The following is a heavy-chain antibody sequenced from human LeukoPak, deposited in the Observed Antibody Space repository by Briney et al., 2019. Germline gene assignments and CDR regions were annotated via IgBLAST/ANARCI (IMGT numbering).Heavy chain of an antibody. CDR1: GVSISNYY. V-gene: IGHV4-59*08. Sequence: PSETLSLTCTVSGVSISNYYWSWIRQPPGKGLEWIGYIYYSGTTNYNPSLKSRVTVSVDTSKNQFSLKLSSVTAADTAVYYCARGGARSPVDYWGQGTLVTVSS. CDR2: IYYSGTT. D-gene: IGHD3-10*01. CDR3: ARGGARSPVDY. J-gene: IGHJ4*02.